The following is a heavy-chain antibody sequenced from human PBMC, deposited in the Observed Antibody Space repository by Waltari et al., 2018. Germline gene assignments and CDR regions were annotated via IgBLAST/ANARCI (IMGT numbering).Heavy chain of an antibody. Sequence: QVQLQESGPGLVKPSGTLSVTCTVSGGSMSGTDCWSWVRQPPRKGLEWIGQIHHSGRSNYNPSLESRVTVSRDTSNNQFSLKLSSATAADTAVYYCARDRGRGLYLDSWGRGILVTVSP. CDR3: ARDRGRGLYLDS. D-gene: IGHD2-15*01. CDR1: GGSMSGTDC. J-gene: IGHJ4*02. V-gene: IGHV4-4*02. CDR2: IHHSGRS.